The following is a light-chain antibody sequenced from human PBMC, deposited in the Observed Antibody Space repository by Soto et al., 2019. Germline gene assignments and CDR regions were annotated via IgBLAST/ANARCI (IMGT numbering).Light chain of an antibody. CDR3: HQLNGYPRT. CDR1: QDIKIY. J-gene: IGKJ1*01. Sequence: DIQLTQSPSFLSASVGDRVTITCRASQDIKIYLAWYQQKPGKAPHLLMHAAVTLQSGVPSRFSGSGSGTVFTLTISCLQPEDFATYYCHQLNGYPRTFGQGTKVDI. CDR2: AAV. V-gene: IGKV1-9*01.